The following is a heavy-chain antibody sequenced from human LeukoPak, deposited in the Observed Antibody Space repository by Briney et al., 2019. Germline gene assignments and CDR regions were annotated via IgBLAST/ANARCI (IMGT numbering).Heavy chain of an antibody. CDR1: GITVSSNY. D-gene: IGHD2-21*02. CDR3: ARSYCGGDCYSEYYFDY. J-gene: IGHJ4*02. CDR2: IYSGGST. V-gene: IGHV3-66*02. Sequence: GGSLRLSCAASGITVSSNYMSWVRQAPGKGLEWVSVIYSGGSTYYADSVKGRFTISRDNSKNTLYLQMNSLRAEDTAVYYCARSYCGGDCYSEYYFDYWGQGTLVTVSS.